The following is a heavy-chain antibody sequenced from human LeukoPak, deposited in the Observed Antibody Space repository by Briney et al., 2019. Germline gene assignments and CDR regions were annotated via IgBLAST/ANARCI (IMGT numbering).Heavy chain of an antibody. CDR3: ARGDFWSVYFDY. V-gene: IGHV4-59*01. D-gene: IGHD3-3*01. CDR1: GGSISSYY. J-gene: IGHJ4*02. CDR2: IYYSGST. Sequence: PSETLSLTCTVSGGSISSYYWSWIRQPPGKGLEWIGYIYYSGSTNYNPSLKSRVTISVDTSKNQFSLKLSSVTAADTAVYYCARGDFWSVYFDYWGQGTLFTVSS.